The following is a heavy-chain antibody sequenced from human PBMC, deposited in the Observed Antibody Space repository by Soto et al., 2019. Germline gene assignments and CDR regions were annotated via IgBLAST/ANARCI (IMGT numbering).Heavy chain of an antibody. CDR2: TSANNDNT. CDR1: GYTFSTYG. CDR3: ARDQTFPDY. Sequence: QVQLLQSGAEVKKPGASVKVSCKASGYTFSTYGITWVRQAPGQGLEWMGWTSANNDNTNYVQKFRGRVTMTTDTSTSTAYLELRSLRSDDTAVYYCARDQTFPDYWGKGTLVTVSS. V-gene: IGHV1-18*01. D-gene: IGHD3-3*02. J-gene: IGHJ4*02.